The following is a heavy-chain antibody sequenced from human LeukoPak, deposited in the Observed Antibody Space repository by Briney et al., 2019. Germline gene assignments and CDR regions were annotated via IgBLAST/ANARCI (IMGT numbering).Heavy chain of an antibody. CDR2: INHSGST. D-gene: IGHD1-14*01. V-gene: IGHV4-34*01. J-gene: IGHJ6*03. CDR3: ARVPVLLTGDYYMDV. Sequence: SETLSLTCAVYGGSFSGYYWSWIRQPPGKGLEWIGEINHSGSTNYNPSLKSRVTISVDTSKNQFSLKLSSVTAADTAVYYCARVPVLLTGDYYMDVWGKGTTVTVSS. CDR1: GGSFSGYY.